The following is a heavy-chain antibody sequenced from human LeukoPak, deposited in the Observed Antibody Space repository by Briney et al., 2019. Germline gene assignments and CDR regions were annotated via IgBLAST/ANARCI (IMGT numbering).Heavy chain of an antibody. CDR1: GYTFTGYY. Sequence: ASVKVSCKASGYTFTGYYMHWVRQATGQGLEWMGWINPNSGGTNYAQKFQGRVTMTRDTSISTAYMELSRLRSDDTAVYYCARDPDYHGSGIGGFDYWAQGTLVTVSS. CDR2: INPNSGGT. J-gene: IGHJ4*02. D-gene: IGHD3-10*01. CDR3: ARDPDYHGSGIGGFDY. V-gene: IGHV1-2*02.